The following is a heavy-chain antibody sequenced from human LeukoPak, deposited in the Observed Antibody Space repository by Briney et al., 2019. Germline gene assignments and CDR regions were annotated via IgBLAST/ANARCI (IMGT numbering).Heavy chain of an antibody. CDR2: IYYSGST. V-gene: IGHV4-61*08. D-gene: IGHD6-13*01. J-gene: IGHJ5*02. CDR1: GGSISSGGYS. CDR3: ARDTAAAGTWFDP. Sequence: SQTLSLTCAVSGGSISSGGYSWSWIRQPPGKGLEWIGYIYYSGSTNYNPSLKSRVTISVDTSKNQFSLKLGSVTAADTAVYYCARDTAAAGTWFDPWGQGTLVTVSS.